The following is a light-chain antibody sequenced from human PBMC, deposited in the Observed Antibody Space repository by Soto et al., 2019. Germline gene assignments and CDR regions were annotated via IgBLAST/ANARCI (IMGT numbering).Light chain of an antibody. J-gene: IGLJ2*01. CDR1: SRDVGGYNY. V-gene: IGLV2-14*01. CDR3: SSYTSSSTVV. Sequence: QSALTQPASVSGSPGQSITISCTGTSRDVGGYNYVSWYQQYPGKAPKLMIYDVGNRPSGVSNRFPGSKSGNTASLTISGLQAEDEADYYCSSYTSSSTVVFGGGTKVTVL. CDR2: DVG.